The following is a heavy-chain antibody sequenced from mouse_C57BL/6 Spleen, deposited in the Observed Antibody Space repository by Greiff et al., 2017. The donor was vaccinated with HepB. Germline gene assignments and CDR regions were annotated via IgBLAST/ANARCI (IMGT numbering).Heavy chain of an antibody. Sequence: VQLQQPGAELVKPGASVKLSCKASGYTFTSYWMHWVKQRPGQGLEWIGMIHPNSGSTNYNEKFKSKATLTVDKSSSTAYMQLSSLTSEDSAVYYCVYYYGSSLYAMDYWGQGTSVTVSS. D-gene: IGHD1-1*01. J-gene: IGHJ4*01. CDR2: IHPNSGST. CDR3: VYYYGSSLYAMDY. V-gene: IGHV1-64*01. CDR1: GYTFTSYW.